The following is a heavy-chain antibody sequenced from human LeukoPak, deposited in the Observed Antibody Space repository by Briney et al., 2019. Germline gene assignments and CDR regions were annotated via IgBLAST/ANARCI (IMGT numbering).Heavy chain of an antibody. J-gene: IGHJ6*04. CDR2: INWNGGST. CDR1: GFTFDDYG. V-gene: IGHV3-20*04. Sequence: PGGSLRLSCAASGFTFDDYGMSWVRQAPGKGLEWVSGINWNGGSTGYADSVKGRFTISRDNAKNSLYLQMSSLRVEDTAVYYCAELGITMIGGVWGKGTTVTISS. CDR3: AELGITMIGGV. D-gene: IGHD3-10*02.